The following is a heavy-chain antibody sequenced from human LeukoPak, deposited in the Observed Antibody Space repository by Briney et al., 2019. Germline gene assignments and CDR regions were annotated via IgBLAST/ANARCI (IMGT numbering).Heavy chain of an antibody. J-gene: IGHJ4*02. D-gene: IGHD2-2*01. CDR2: ISASGRTT. Sequence: GGSLRLSCAASGFTFSTYAMSWVRRAPGKGLEWVSAISASGRTTYYTDSVKGRFTISRDNSKNTLYLQMKSLRAEDTAVYYCANHLACGSTSCPPFDYWGQGTLVTVSS. CDR3: ANHLACGSTSCPPFDY. V-gene: IGHV3-23*01. CDR1: GFTFSTYA.